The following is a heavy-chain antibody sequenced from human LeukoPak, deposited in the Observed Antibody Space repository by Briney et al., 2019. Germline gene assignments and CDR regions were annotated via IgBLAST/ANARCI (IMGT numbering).Heavy chain of an antibody. Sequence: PGGSLRLSCAASGFTVSSNYMSWVRQAPGKGLEWVSVIYSGGSTYYADSVKGRFTISRDNSKNTLYLQMNSLRAEDTAVYYCARDKVLSPSAAGDAFDIWGQGTMVTVSS. CDR2: IYSGGST. CDR1: GFTVSSNY. J-gene: IGHJ3*02. V-gene: IGHV3-53*01. CDR3: ARDKVLSPSAAGDAFDI. D-gene: IGHD6-13*01.